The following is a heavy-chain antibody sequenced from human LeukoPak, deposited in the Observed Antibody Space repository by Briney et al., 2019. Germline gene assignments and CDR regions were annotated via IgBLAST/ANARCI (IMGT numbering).Heavy chain of an antibody. Sequence: GASVKVSCKASGYTFTGYYMHWVRQAPGQGLEWMGWINPNSGGTNYAQKFQGRVTMTRDTSISTAYMELSRLRSDDTAVYYCARGPYVLLWFGEFRDGYYFDYWGQGTLVTVSS. CDR2: INPNSGGT. J-gene: IGHJ4*02. D-gene: IGHD3-10*01. CDR1: GYTFTGYY. CDR3: ARGPYVLLWFGEFRDGYYFDY. V-gene: IGHV1-2*02.